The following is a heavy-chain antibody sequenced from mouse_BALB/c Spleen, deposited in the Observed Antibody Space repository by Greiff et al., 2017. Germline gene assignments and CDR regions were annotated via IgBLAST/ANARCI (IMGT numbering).Heavy chain of an antibody. D-gene: IGHD1-1*01. CDR2: ISTYYGDA. CDR1: GYTFTDYA. Sequence: QVQLQQSGAELVRPGVSVKISCKGSGYTFTDYAMHWVKQSHAKSLEWIGVISTYYGDASYNQKFKGKATMTVDKSSSTAYMELARLTSEDSAIYYCAVITTVDYWGQGTTLTVSS. V-gene: IGHV1S137*01. J-gene: IGHJ2*01. CDR3: AVITTVDY.